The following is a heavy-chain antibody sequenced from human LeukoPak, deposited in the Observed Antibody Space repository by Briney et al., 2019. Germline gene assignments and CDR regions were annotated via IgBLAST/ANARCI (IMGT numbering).Heavy chain of an antibody. CDR3: AREVSGWWYYFGY. CDR1: GYTFTNYA. Sequence: ASVKVSCKASGYTFTNYAIHWVRQAPGQRLEWMGWINAGNGNTKYSQKFQGRVTITRDTSASTAYMELSSLRSEDTAVYYCAREVSGWWYYFGYWGQGTLVTVSS. V-gene: IGHV1-3*01. J-gene: IGHJ4*02. CDR2: INAGNGNT. D-gene: IGHD6-19*01.